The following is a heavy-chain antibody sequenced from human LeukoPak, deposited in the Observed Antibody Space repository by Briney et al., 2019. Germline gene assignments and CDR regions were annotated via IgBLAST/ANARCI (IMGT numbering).Heavy chain of an antibody. Sequence: GGSLRLSCAASGLTFSSYSMNWVRQAPGKGLEWVSSISSSSSYIYYADSVKGRFTISRDNAKNSLYLQMNSLRAEDTAVYYCARSRIPAAIVMDVWGKGTTVTVSS. CDR1: GLTFSSYS. CDR3: ARSRIPAAIVMDV. D-gene: IGHD2-2*01. J-gene: IGHJ6*03. V-gene: IGHV3-21*01. CDR2: ISSSSSYI.